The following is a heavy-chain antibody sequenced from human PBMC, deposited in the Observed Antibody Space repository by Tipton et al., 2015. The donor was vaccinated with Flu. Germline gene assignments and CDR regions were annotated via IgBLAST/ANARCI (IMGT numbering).Heavy chain of an antibody. D-gene: IGHD5-12*01. V-gene: IGHV3-49*04. Sequence: SLRLSCTASGFTFGDYAMSWVRQAPGKGLEWVGFIRSKAYGGTTEYAASVKGRFTISRDDSKSIAYLQMNSLKTEDTAVYYCTRNSGYDPRKIDYWDQGTLVTVSS. J-gene: IGHJ4*02. CDR3: TRNSGYDPRKIDY. CDR1: GFTFGDYA. CDR2: IRSKAYGGTT.